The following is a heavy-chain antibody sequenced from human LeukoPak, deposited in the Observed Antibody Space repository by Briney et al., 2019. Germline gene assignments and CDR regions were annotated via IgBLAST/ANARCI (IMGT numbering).Heavy chain of an antibody. CDR1: GFTFSSYW. CDR2: IKPDGSEK. V-gene: IGHV3-7*01. Sequence: PGGSLRLSCAVSGFTFSSYWMSWVRQGPGKGLEWVANIKPDGSEKYYVDSVKGRFTISRDNVKNSLYLQMNSLRVEDTAVYYCARQRYGGEEYWGQGTLVTVSS. CDR3: ARQRYGGEEY. J-gene: IGHJ4*02. D-gene: IGHD3-16*01.